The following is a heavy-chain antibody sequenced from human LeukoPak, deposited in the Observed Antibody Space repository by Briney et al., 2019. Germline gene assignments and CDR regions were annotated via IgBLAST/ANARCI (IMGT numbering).Heavy chain of an antibody. J-gene: IGHJ4*02. CDR2: IYYSGST. CDR3: ARAGFHYYDSSGLIDY. CDR1: GGSISSYY. D-gene: IGHD3-22*01. V-gene: IGHV4-59*12. Sequence: SETLSLTCTVSGGSISSYYWSWIRQPPGKGLEWIGYIYYSGSTNYNPSLKSRVTISVDTSKNQFSLKLSSVTAADTAVYYCARAGFHYYDSSGLIDYWGQGTLVTVSS.